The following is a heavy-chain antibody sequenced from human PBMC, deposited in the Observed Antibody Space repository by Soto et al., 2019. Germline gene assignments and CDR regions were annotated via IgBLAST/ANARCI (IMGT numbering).Heavy chain of an antibody. J-gene: IGHJ5*02. CDR2: ISGSGGST. V-gene: IGHV3-23*01. D-gene: IGHD6-6*01. CDR1: GFTFSSYA. CDR3: ARTEYSSSSGGGWFDP. Sequence: GGSLRLSCAASGFTFSSYAMSWVRQAPGKGLEWVSAISGSGGSTYYADSVKGRFTISRDNSKNTLYLQMNSLRAEDTAVYYCARTEYSSSSGGGWFDPWGQGTLVTVSS.